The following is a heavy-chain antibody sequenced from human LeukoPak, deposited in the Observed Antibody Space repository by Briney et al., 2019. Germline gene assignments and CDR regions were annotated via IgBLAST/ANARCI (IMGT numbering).Heavy chain of an antibody. D-gene: IGHD6-19*01. J-gene: IGHJ4*02. CDR3: ARDHRQWMVREFDY. V-gene: IGHV1-18*01. CDR1: GYTFTSYG. CDR2: ISAYNGNT. Sequence: GASVKVSCKASGYTFTSYGISWVRQAPGQVLEWMGWISAYNGNTNYAQKLQGRVTMTTDTSTSTAYMELRSLRSDDTAVYYCARDHRQWMVREFDYWGQGTLVTVSS.